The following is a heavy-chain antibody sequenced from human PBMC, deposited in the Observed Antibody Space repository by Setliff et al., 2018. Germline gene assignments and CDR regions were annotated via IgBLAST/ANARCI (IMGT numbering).Heavy chain of an antibody. CDR3: ARGGGGPDSSGYFEYFQH. CDR1: GYTFTSYY. Sequence: GASVKVSCKASGYTFTSYYMHWVRQAPGQGPEWMGIINPSGGSTSYAQKFQGRVTMTRDTSTSTVYMELSSLRSEDTAVYYCARGGGGPDSSGYFEYFQHWGQGTLVTVSS. J-gene: IGHJ1*01. CDR2: INPSGGST. D-gene: IGHD3-22*01. V-gene: IGHV1-46*01.